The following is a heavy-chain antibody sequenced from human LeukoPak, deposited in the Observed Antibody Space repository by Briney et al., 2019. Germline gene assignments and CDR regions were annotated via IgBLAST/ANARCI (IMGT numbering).Heavy chain of an antibody. V-gene: IGHV4-30-4*01. Sequence: PSETLSLTCTVSGGSFSSGDYYWSWIRPPPGKGLEWIGYIYYSGSTYYNPSLKSRVTISVDTSKNQFSLKLSSVTAADTAVNYCARYCSSTSGSPGIYYFDYWGQGTLVTVSS. D-gene: IGHD2-2*01. CDR3: ARYCSSTSGSPGIYYFDY. J-gene: IGHJ4*02. CDR2: IYYSGST. CDR1: GGSFSSGDYY.